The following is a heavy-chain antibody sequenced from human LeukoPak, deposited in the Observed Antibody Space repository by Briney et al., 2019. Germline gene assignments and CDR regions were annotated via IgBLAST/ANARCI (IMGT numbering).Heavy chain of an antibody. CDR2: ISAYNGNT. Sequence: RGASVTVSCKASGGTFSSYAISWVRQAPGQGLEWMGWISAYNGNTNYAQKLQGRVTMTTDTSTSTAYMELRSLRSDDTAVYYCARDVTVTTFHFDPWGQGTLVTVSS. D-gene: IGHD4-17*01. V-gene: IGHV1-18*01. J-gene: IGHJ5*02. CDR3: ARDVTVTTFHFDP. CDR1: GGTFSSYA.